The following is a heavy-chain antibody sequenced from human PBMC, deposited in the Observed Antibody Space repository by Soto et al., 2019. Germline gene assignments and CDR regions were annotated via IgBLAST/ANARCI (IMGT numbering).Heavy chain of an antibody. CDR3: ARGEVSEYNWVPYYYGMDV. CDR2: INPTGGDT. D-gene: IGHD1-1*01. J-gene: IGHJ6*02. Sequence: QVQLVQSGAEVKKPGASVKVSCKASGYTFTNFYLHWVRQPPGQGLEWVGIINPTGGDTSYAQKFPGRVTMTRDTSTSTVYMELSSLRSEDTAVYYCARGEVSEYNWVPYYYGMDVWGQGTMVTVPS. V-gene: IGHV1-46*01. CDR1: GYTFTNFY.